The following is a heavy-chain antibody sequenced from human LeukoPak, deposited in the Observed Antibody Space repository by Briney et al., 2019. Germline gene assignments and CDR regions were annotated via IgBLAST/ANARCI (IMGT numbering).Heavy chain of an antibody. CDR1: GYTFTGYY. J-gene: IGHJ5*02. V-gene: IGHV1-46*01. CDR3: ARDNSVEDTAWWFDP. Sequence: ASVKVSCKASGYTFTGYYMHWVRQAPGQGLEWMGWINPSGGSTSYAQKFQGRVTMTRDMSTSTDYMELGSLRSEDTAVYYCARDNSVEDTAWWFDPWGQGTLVTVSS. CDR2: INPSGGST. D-gene: IGHD4-23*01.